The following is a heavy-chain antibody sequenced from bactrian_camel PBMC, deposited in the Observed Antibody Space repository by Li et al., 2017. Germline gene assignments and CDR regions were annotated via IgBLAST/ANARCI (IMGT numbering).Heavy chain of an antibody. Sequence: VQLVESGGGSVQAGGSLRLSCAASGDTTLCMGWVRQAPGKEREGIARLHSDGTAQYADSVKGRFTISKDDAKNTLYLQMNYLKTEDTGVYYCITTLGSHAGLPNTPQGQGTQVTVS. CDR1: GDTTLC. J-gene: IGHJ4*01. V-gene: IGHV3S6*01. D-gene: IGHD5*01. CDR2: LHSDGTA.